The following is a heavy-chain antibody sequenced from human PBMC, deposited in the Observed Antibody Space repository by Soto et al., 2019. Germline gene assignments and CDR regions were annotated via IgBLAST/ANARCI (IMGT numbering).Heavy chain of an antibody. Sequence: QVQLVQSGAEVKKPGASVKVSCKAYPFTNDKIHWVRQAPGQGLEWMGLINPGGGSTNYAQSFQGRVTMTRDTSTSTVYMELSSLRSEDTAVYYCAREVVVAATDTNFDYLGQGTLVTVSS. CDR1: PFTNDK. J-gene: IGHJ4*02. V-gene: IGHV1-46*01. CDR3: AREVVVAATDTNFDY. D-gene: IGHD2-15*01. CDR2: INPGGGST.